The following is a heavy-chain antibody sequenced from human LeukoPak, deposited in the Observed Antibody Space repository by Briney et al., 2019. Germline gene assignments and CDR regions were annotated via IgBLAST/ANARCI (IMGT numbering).Heavy chain of an antibody. J-gene: IGHJ4*02. V-gene: IGHV3-7*01. Sequence: PGGSLRLSCAASGFTFSTYWMSWVRQAPGKGLEWVANMNQDGREKNYVDSVKGRFTISRDNAKNSLYLQMNSLRAEDTAVYYCARDLGIDYGSVDNWGQGTLVTVSS. D-gene: IGHD3-10*01. CDR1: GFTFSTYW. CDR3: ARDLGIDYGSVDN. CDR2: MNQDGREK.